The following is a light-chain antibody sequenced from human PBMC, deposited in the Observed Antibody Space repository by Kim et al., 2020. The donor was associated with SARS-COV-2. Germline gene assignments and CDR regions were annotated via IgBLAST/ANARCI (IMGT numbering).Light chain of an antibody. CDR1: QRFSSW. V-gene: IGKV1-5*03. J-gene: IGKJ5*01. CDR3: QQYNNVPIT. CDR2: KTS. Sequence: IQMTQSPSTLSASVGDRVTITCRASQRFSSWLAWYQQKPGKVPKLLIYKTSILENGVPSRFSGSGSGTEFTLTISSLQPDDFATYYCQQYNNVPITFGQGTRLEIK.